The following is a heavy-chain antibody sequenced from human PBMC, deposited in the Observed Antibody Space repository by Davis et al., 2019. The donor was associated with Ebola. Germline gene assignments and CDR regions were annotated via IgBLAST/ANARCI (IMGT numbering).Heavy chain of an antibody. J-gene: IGHJ4*02. V-gene: IGHV5-51*01. Sequence: GESLKISCKGSGYSFTRYGIRWVRQMPATAPELMGLIYPGDSPTRYSPSFQGQVTISADKSISIAYLQWSSLKASDKAMYYCATPGGYYYGSGGWNFDYWGQGNMVTVS. CDR2: IYPGDSPT. CDR3: ATPGGYYYGSGGWNFDY. CDR1: GYSFTRYG. D-gene: IGHD3-10*01.